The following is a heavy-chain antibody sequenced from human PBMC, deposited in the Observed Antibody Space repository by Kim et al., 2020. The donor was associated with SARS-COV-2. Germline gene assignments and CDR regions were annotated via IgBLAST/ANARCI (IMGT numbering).Heavy chain of an antibody. J-gene: IGHJ4*02. D-gene: IGHD3-10*01. CDR1: GFTFSSYN. Sequence: GGSLRLSCAASGFTFSSYNINWVRQAPGKGLEWVSFISSSSSIYYADSVKGRFTISSDNAKNSLYLQMNSLRAEDTAVYYCARDTARANSFDYWGQGTLVTVSS. CDR2: ISSSSSI. V-gene: IGHV3-21*01. CDR3: ARDTARANSFDY.